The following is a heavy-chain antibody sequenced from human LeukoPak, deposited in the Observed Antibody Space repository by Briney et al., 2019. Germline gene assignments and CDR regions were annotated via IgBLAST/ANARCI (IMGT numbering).Heavy chain of an antibody. Sequence: ASVKVSCKASGYTFTSYDISWVRQAPGQGLEWMGRIIPILGIANYAQKFQGRVTITADKSTSTAYMELSSLRSEDTAVYYCARSPEPYGSGSIVFDYWGQGTLVTVSS. CDR2: IIPILGIA. J-gene: IGHJ4*02. CDR3: ARSPEPYGSGSIVFDY. V-gene: IGHV1-69*04. CDR1: GYTFTSYD. D-gene: IGHD3-10*01.